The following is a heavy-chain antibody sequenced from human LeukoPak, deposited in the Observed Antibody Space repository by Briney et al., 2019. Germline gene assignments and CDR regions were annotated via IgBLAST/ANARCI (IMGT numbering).Heavy chain of an antibody. J-gene: IGHJ3*02. Sequence: SETLSLTCTVSGGSISSYYWSWIRQPPGKGLEWIGYIYYSGSTNYNPSLKSRVTISVDTSKNQFSLKLSSVTAADTAVYYCARGLYGSIAAFDIWGQGTMVTVSS. D-gene: IGHD1-26*01. V-gene: IGHV4-59*01. CDR1: GGSISSYY. CDR3: ARGLYGSIAAFDI. CDR2: IYYSGST.